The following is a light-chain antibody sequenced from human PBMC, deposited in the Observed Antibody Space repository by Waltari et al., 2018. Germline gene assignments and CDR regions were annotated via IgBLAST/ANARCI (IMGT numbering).Light chain of an antibody. CDR2: KAS. V-gene: IGKV1-5*03. J-gene: IGKJ4*01. Sequence: DIQMTQSPSTLSASLGDRVTITCRASQSISNWLAWYQQNPGKAPKPLIYKASTLESGVPSRFSGSGSGTEFTLTISSLQPDDFATYYCQQYNSYSLLTFGGGTKVEIK. CDR1: QSISNW. CDR3: QQYNSYSLLT.